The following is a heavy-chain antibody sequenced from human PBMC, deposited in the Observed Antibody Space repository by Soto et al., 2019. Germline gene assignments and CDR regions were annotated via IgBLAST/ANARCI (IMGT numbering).Heavy chain of an antibody. CDR1: GYTFTSYY. CDR3: ARCDVDINAFDI. Sequence: QVQLVQSGAEVKKPGASVKVSCKASGYTFTSYYMHWVRQAPGQGLEWMGIINPSGGSTSYAQKFQGRVTMTRDTSTSTVYMELSSLRSEDTAEYYCARCDVDINAFDIWGQGTMVTVSS. J-gene: IGHJ3*02. V-gene: IGHV1-46*01. D-gene: IGHD5-12*01. CDR2: INPSGGST.